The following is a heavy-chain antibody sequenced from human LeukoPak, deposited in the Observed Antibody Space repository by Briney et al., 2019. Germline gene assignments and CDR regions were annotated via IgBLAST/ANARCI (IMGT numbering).Heavy chain of an antibody. CDR3: ARDLTQRKYYIAY. V-gene: IGHV3-30*02. CDR1: GFTFSSFG. D-gene: IGHD2-15*01. Sequence: PGGSLRLSCAASGFTFSSFGMHWVRQAPGEGLEWVAYIGYTGTDTYYADSVKGRFTISRDNSKNTVHLQVNSLRAADTALYSCARDLTQRKYYIAYCGQGTLVTVSS. J-gene: IGHJ4*02. CDR2: IGYTGTDT.